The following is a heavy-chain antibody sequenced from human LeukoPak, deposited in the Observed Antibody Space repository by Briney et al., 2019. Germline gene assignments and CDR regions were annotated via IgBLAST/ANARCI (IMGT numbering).Heavy chain of an antibody. CDR1: GGSISSSSYC. J-gene: IGHJ4*02. D-gene: IGHD1-26*01. Sequence: SETLSLTCTVSGGSISSSSYCWGWIRQPPGKGLEWIGSIYYSGSTYYNPSLKSRVTISVDTSKNQFSLKLSSVTAADTAVYYCARGEWSGSYRLPFDYWGQGTLVTVSS. CDR2: IYYSGST. V-gene: IGHV4-39*07. CDR3: ARGEWSGSYRLPFDY.